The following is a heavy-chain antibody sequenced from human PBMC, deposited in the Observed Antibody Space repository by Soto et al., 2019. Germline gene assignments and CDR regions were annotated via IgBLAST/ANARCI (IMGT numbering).Heavy chain of an antibody. CDR3: ARRLESFYDLWSGSAAFDI. V-gene: IGHV4-39*01. J-gene: IGHJ3*02. CDR1: GGSISSSRYY. D-gene: IGHD3-3*01. CDR2: VFYSGTT. Sequence: QLQLQETGPGLVKPSETLSLTCTVSGGSISSSRYYWGWIRQPPGKGLEWIGSVFYSGTTFYHPSLKSRVTISVDTSKNQFSLKLSSVTAADTAVYYCARRLESFYDLWSGSAAFDIWGQGTMVTVSS.